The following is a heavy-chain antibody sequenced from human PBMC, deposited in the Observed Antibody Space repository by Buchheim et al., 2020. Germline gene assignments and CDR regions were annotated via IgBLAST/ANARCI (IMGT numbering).Heavy chain of an antibody. D-gene: IGHD3-10*02. Sequence: EVQLLESGGGLVQPGGSLRLSCAASGFTFDDYSMSWVCQAPGKGLEWVSGTTFSGGITDYADSVKGRFTISRDNFRSTLFLQMNSLRAEDTAVYYCAKFEASSSLSSGFDHWGQGTL. J-gene: IGHJ4*02. CDR2: TTFSGGIT. CDR3: AKFEASSSLSSGFDH. V-gene: IGHV3-23*01. CDR1: GFTFDDYS.